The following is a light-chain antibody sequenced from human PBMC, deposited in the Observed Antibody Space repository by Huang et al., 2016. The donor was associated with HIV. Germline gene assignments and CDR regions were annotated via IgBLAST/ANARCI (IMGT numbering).Light chain of an antibody. CDR2: GAS. CDR3: QQSYRTPRT. V-gene: IGKV1-39*01. J-gene: IGKJ2*01. Sequence: DIQMTQFPTSLSASVGDRVTITCRAGQTIDKYLNWYQHKSGGAPKLLIYGASNLQSGVPSRFSGRGSGTRFSLTINSLQPEDSATYYCQQSYRTPRTFGPGTKLEI. CDR1: QTIDKY.